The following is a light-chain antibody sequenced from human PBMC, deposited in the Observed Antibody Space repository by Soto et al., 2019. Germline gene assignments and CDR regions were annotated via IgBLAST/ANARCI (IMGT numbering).Light chain of an antibody. CDR3: AAWYDSRNGCYV. Sequence: QRVRTHPASGSGTPGRRLSISSTGSSSNLGSNTVPWYQQLPGTAPYLLIYSINQRPSGVPDRFSGSKSGTSASLAISVLQSEDEAEYYCAAWYDSRNGCYVFGTGTKVPVL. CDR1: SSNLGSNT. J-gene: IGLJ1*01. V-gene: IGLV1-44*01. CDR2: SIN.